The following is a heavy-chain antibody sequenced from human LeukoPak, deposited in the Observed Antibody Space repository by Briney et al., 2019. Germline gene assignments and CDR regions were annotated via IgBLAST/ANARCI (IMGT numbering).Heavy chain of an antibody. Sequence: PGGSLRLSRAASGFTVSRNYMSWVRQAPGKGLEWVSVIYGGGTSYYADSVKGRFTISRDNSKNTLYLQMNSLRAEDSAVYYCARDSYGSGTYYHGYWGQGTLVTVSS. CDR3: ARDSYGSGTYYHGY. CDR2: IYGGGTS. CDR1: GFTVSRNY. D-gene: IGHD3-10*01. V-gene: IGHV3-66*01. J-gene: IGHJ4*02.